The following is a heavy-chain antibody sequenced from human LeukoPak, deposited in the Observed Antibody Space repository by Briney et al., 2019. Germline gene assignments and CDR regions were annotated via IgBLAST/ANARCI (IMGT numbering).Heavy chain of an antibody. V-gene: IGHV3-13*01. CDR2: IGTTDDT. Sequence: PGGSLRLSCAASGFTFSYYDMYWVRHPTGKGLEWVSAIGTTDDTYYPGSVKGRFTISRDNSKNTLYLQMNSLRAEDTAVYYCARVETIAAVLDAFDIWGQGTMVTVSS. CDR3: ARVETIAAVLDAFDI. J-gene: IGHJ3*02. CDR1: GFTFSYYD. D-gene: IGHD6-13*01.